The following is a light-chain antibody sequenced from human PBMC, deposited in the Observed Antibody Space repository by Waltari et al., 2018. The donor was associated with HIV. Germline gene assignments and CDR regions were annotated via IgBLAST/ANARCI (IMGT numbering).Light chain of an antibody. CDR2: EGR. CDR3: CSYAGSSTFDVV. Sequence: QSALTQPASVSGSPGQSINISCTGTRSDVGSYNLVSWYQQHPGKAPKLMIYEGRKRPSGVPKRVSGSKSGNTASLTISGLQAEDEADYSCCSYAGSSTFDVVFGGGTQLTVL. V-gene: IGLV2-23*03. J-gene: IGLJ2*01. CDR1: RSDVGSYNL.